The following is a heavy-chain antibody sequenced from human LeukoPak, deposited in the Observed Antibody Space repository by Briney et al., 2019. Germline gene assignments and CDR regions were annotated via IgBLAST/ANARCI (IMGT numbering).Heavy chain of an antibody. CDR1: GFTFSSYG. Sequence: GRSLRLSCAASGFTFSSYGFHWVRQVPGKGLEWVAVIWYDGSKKYYADSVKGRFTISRDNSKNTLYLQMNSLRAEDTAVYYCARDSGHIVATIHFDYWGQGTLVTVSS. V-gene: IGHV3-33*01. CDR3: ARDSGHIVATIHFDY. D-gene: IGHD5-12*01. J-gene: IGHJ4*02. CDR2: IWYDGSKK.